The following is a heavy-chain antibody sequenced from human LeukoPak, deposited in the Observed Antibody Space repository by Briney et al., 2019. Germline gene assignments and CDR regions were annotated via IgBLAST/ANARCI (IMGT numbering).Heavy chain of an antibody. CDR2: ITGSGGYT. Sequence: PGGSLRLSCAASGFTFSSYAMTWVRQAPGKGLEWVSTITGSGGYTYYADSVKGRFTISRDNSKNTLFLRMNSLRAEDTALYYCARDGGYDSRKYYFDYWGQGTLVTVSS. D-gene: IGHD3-22*01. J-gene: IGHJ4*02. CDR3: ARDGGYDSRKYYFDY. CDR1: GFTFSSYA. V-gene: IGHV3-23*01.